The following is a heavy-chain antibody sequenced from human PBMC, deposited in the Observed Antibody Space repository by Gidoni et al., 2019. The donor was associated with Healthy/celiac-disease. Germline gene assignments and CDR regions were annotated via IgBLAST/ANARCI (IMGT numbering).Heavy chain of an antibody. Sequence: QITLKESGPTLVKPTQTLTLTCTFSGFSLRTSGVGVGWIRQPPGKALEWLALIYWDDDKRYSPSLKSRLTITKDTSKNQVVLTMTNMDPVDTATYYCAHSYLYQLDNDAFDIWGQGTMVTVSS. CDR1: GFSLRTSGVG. J-gene: IGHJ3*02. D-gene: IGHD2-2*01. V-gene: IGHV2-5*02. CDR3: AHSYLYQLDNDAFDI. CDR2: IYWDDDK.